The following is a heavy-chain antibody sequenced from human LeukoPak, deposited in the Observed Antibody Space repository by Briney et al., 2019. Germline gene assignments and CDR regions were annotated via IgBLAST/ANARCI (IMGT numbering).Heavy chain of an antibody. D-gene: IGHD3/OR15-3a*01. J-gene: IGHJ4*02. CDR1: GVSISSSNSY. Sequence: SETLSLTCTVSGVSISSSNSYWGWLRQPPGKGLEWIGSIYYSGNTYYNASLKSQVSISIDTTKNQFSLRLTSVTAADTAVYYCARQTGSGLFILPGGRGTLVTVSS. CDR2: IYYSGNT. V-gene: IGHV4-39*01. CDR3: ARQTGSGLFILP.